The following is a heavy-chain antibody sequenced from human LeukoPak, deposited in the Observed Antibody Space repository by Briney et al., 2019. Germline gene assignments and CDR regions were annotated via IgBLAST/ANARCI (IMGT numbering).Heavy chain of an antibody. Sequence: PGGSLRLSCAASGFTFDNYAIHWVRQAPGKGLEWVSLITGDGGSTFYADSVQGRFTISRDNRKNSLYLQMHSLRTEDTALYYCAKDLAMVRENDAFDVWGQGTMVTVSS. D-gene: IGHD3-10*01. CDR1: GFTFDNYA. J-gene: IGHJ3*01. V-gene: IGHV3-43*02. CDR3: AKDLAMVRENDAFDV. CDR2: ITGDGGST.